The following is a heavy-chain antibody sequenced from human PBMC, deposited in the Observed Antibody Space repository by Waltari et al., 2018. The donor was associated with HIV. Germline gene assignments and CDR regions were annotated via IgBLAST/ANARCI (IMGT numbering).Heavy chain of an antibody. CDR3: ARSQWRGPFDY. CDR2: IYTSGAT. Sequence: QVQLQESGPGLVKPSETLSLTCTVSGGSISSYYWSWIRQPAGKGLERIGRIYTSGATNHNPSLKSRVTMSVDTSKNQFSLKLSSVTAADTAVYYCARSQWRGPFDYRAQGTLVTVSS. D-gene: IGHD6-19*01. V-gene: IGHV4-4*07. J-gene: IGHJ4*02. CDR1: GGSISSYY.